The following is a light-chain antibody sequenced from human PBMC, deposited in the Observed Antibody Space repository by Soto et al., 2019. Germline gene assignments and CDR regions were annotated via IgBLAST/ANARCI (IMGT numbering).Light chain of an antibody. Sequence: DIQMTPSPSTLSASVGDRVTITCRASQSVNRWLAWYQQKPGKAPKLLIYKASNLESGLPSRFTGSGSGTEFTLTISSLQSDDFATYYCQQYSTYPITFGQGTRLEI. CDR2: KAS. J-gene: IGKJ5*01. V-gene: IGKV1-5*03. CDR3: QQYSTYPIT. CDR1: QSVNRW.